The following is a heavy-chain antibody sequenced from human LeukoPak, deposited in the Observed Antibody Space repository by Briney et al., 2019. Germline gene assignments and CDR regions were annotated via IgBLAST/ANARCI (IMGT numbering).Heavy chain of an antibody. CDR3: ARGQIDLLRNYFDS. Sequence: GGSLRLSCAASGFTFSHYAMHWVRQAPGKGLEWLSIIYTAGNTVSAESVKGRFIISRDNSRNTVHLQMNSLRDDDTAVYYCARGQIDLLRNYFDSWGPGTLVAVSS. CDR2: IYTAGNT. D-gene: IGHD3-22*01. CDR1: GFTFSHYA. V-gene: IGHV3-66*01. J-gene: IGHJ4*02.